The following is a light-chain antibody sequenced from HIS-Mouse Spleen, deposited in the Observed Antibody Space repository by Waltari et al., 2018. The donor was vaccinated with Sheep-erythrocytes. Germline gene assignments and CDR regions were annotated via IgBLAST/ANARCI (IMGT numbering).Light chain of an antibody. V-gene: IGKV1D-13*01. CDR3: QQFNNYPRT. CDR1: QGISSA. CDR2: DAS. Sequence: AIQLTQSPSSLSASVGDRVNLTCRASQGISSALAWYQQKPGKAPKLLIYDASSLESGVPSRFSGSGSGTDFTLTISSLQPEDFATYYCQQFNNYPRTFGQGTKVEIK. J-gene: IGKJ1*01.